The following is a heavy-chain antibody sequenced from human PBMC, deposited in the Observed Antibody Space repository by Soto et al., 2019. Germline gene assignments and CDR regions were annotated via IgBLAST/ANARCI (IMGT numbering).Heavy chain of an antibody. J-gene: IGHJ6*02. CDR3: ARAHYDFWSGYYLLYYYYGMDV. CDR1: GFTFSSYW. D-gene: IGHD3-3*01. V-gene: IGHV3-7*04. Sequence: LRLSCAASGFTFSSYWMSWVRQAPGKGLEWVANIKQDGSEKYYVDSVKGRFTISRDNAKNSLYLQMNSLRAEDTAVYYCARAHYDFWSGYYLLYYYYGMDVWGQGTTVTVSS. CDR2: IKQDGSEK.